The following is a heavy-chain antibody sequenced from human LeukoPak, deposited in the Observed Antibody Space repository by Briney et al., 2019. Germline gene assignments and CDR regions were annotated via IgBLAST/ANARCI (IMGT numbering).Heavy chain of an antibody. CDR2: INHSGNT. D-gene: IGHD3-10*01. CDR3: ARVVSVWFGELLSPRNYYYYYMDV. V-gene: IGHV4-34*01. J-gene: IGHJ6*03. CDR1: GGSFSDYY. Sequence: SETLSLTCAVYGGSFSDYYWTWLRQTPGKGLEWMGEINHSGNTNYNPSLKSRVTISQDTSKNQFSLKLSSVTAADTAVYYCARVVSVWFGELLSPRNYYYYYMDVWGKGTTVTISS.